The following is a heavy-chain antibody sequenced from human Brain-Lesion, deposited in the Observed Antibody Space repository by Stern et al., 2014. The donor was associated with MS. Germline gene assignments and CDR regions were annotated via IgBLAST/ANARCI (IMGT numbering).Heavy chain of an antibody. Sequence: QVQLVESGPGLVKPSQTLSLTCTVSGASISSGTSCWSWIRQPAGGGLEWIGRLHASGATYYNPSLKSRVTISGDTSKNQFSLNLNSVTAADTAVYYCARGHWELLGNNYFDSWGQGTLVTVSS. CDR2: LHASGAT. D-gene: IGHD1-26*01. CDR1: GASISSGTSC. V-gene: IGHV4-61*02. J-gene: IGHJ4*02. CDR3: ARGHWELLGNNYFDS.